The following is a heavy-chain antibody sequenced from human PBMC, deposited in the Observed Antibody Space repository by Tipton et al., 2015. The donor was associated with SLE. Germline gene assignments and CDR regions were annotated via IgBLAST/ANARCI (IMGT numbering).Heavy chain of an antibody. V-gene: IGHV3-15*01. CDR3: STYLNTTIVEDF. CDR1: GFTFSNYA. CDR2: ITSKIDGGTT. J-gene: IGHJ4*02. D-gene: IGHD5-18*01. Sequence: SLRLSCAASGFTFSNYAMSWVRQAPGKGLQWVGRITSKIDGGTTDYAAPVKGRFSISRDDSKNMLYLQMNSLKTEDTAVYYCSTYLNTTIVEDFWGQGTLVTVSS.